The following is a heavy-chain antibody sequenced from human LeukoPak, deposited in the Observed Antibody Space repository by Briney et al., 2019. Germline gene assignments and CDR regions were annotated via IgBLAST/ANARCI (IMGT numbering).Heavy chain of an antibody. J-gene: IGHJ3*02. CDR2: INPSGGST. V-gene: IGHV1-46*01. CDR3: ARTMTTVTTSDAFDI. Sequence: ASVKVSRKASGYTFTSYYMHWVRQAPGQGLEWMGIINPSGGSTSYAQKFQGRVTMTRDMSTSTVYMELSSLRSEDTAVYYCARTMTTVTTSDAFDIWGQGTMVTVSS. D-gene: IGHD4-17*01. CDR1: GYTFTSYY.